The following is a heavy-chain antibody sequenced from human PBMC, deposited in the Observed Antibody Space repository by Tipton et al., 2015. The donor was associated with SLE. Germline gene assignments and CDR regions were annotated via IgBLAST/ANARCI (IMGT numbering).Heavy chain of an antibody. V-gene: IGHV3-30*04. Sequence: SLRLSCAASGFTFSRYAMHWVRQAPGKGLEWVAVISYDGSNKYYANSVKGRFTISRDNTKNTLYLQMNSLRAEDTAMYYCARDLMIFGFDYWGQGTLVTVSS. CDR3: ARDLMIFGFDY. CDR1: GFTFSRYA. J-gene: IGHJ4*02. CDR2: ISYDGSNK. D-gene: IGHD3/OR15-3a*01.